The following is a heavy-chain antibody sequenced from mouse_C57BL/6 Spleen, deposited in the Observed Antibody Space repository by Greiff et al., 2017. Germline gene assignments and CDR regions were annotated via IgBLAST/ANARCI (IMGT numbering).Heavy chain of an antibody. CDR3: ARLYPDSY. V-gene: IGHV2-2*01. J-gene: IGHJ2*01. CDR2: IWSGGST. Sequence: VQLVESGPGLVQPSQSLSITCTVSGFSLTSYGVHWVRQSPGKGLEWLGVIWSGGSTDYNAAFISRLSISKDNSKSQVFFKMNSLQADDTAIYYCARLYPDSYWGQGTTLTVSS. CDR1: GFSLTSYG. D-gene: IGHD2-3*01.